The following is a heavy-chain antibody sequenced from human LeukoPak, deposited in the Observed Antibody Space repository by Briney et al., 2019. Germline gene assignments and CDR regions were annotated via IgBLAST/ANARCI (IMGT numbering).Heavy chain of an antibody. CDR3: VKNDGWFHLAQ. V-gene: IGHV3-7*03. CDR2: IKTDGSET. D-gene: IGHD6-19*01. CDR1: GFTFSSYW. J-gene: IGHJ4*02. Sequence: PGGSLRLSCAASGFTFSSYWMDWVRQAPGKGLEWVGHIKTDGSETYYLDSLKGRISISRDNTNNALYLQMNSLRVEDTAVYYCVKNDGWFHLAQWGQGTLVTVSS.